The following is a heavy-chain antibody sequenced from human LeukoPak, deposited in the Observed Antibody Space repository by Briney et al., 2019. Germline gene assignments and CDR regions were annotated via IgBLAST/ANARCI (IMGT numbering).Heavy chain of an antibody. Sequence: SETLSLTCAVYGGSFSGYYWSWIRQPPGKGLEWIGEINHSGSTNYNPSLKSRVTISADTSKNQFSLKLSSVTAADTAVYYCARLDHRRFYDSSGQIDYWGQGTLVTVSS. V-gene: IGHV4-34*01. CDR2: INHSGST. D-gene: IGHD3-22*01. CDR3: ARLDHRRFYDSSGQIDY. J-gene: IGHJ4*02. CDR1: GGSFSGYY.